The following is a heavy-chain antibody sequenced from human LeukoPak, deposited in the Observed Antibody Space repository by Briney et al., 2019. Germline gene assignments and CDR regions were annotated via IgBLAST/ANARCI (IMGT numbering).Heavy chain of an antibody. Sequence: SSETLSLTCTVSGGSISSGGYYWSWIRQHPGKGLEWIGYIYYSGSTYYNPSLKSRVTISVDTSKNQFSLKLSSVTAADTAVYYCATLTTNLYCSSTSCQTPFDYWGQGTLVTVSS. J-gene: IGHJ4*02. V-gene: IGHV4-31*03. CDR3: ATLTTNLYCSSTSCQTPFDY. CDR1: GGSISSGGYY. D-gene: IGHD2-2*01. CDR2: IYYSGST.